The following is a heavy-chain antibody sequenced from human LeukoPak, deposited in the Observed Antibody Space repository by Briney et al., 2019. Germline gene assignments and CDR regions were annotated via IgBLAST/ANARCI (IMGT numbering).Heavy chain of an antibody. CDR1: GFTFSKYG. J-gene: IGHJ6*02. D-gene: IGHD6-13*01. Sequence: PGGSLRLSCAASGFTFSKYGMHWVRQAPGKGLEWVAVIWYDGSDKYYADSVKGRFTISRDNSKNTLYLQMNSLRAEDTAVYYCARHSSSWGNYYYYYGMDVWGQGTTVTVSS. CDR3: ARHSSSWGNYYYYYGMDV. CDR2: IWYDGSDK. V-gene: IGHV3-33*01.